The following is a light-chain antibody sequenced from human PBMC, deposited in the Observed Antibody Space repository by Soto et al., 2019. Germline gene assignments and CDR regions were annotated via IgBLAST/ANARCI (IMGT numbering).Light chain of an antibody. J-gene: IGKJ1*01. CDR3: QQTLSFPPT. Sequence: DIQMTQSPSSVSASVGDRVTITCRASQAIDSWLAWYQQKPGEAPKLLIFTGSLLHSGVPPRFSGRWSGTDFTLPIRSLQPENFANYYCQQTLSFPPTFGQGTKV. CDR2: TGS. CDR1: QAIDSW. V-gene: IGKV1-12*01.